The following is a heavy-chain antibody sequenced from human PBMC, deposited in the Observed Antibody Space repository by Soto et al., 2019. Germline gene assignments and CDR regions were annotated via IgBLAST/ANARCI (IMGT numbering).Heavy chain of an antibody. D-gene: IGHD2-2*01. J-gene: IGHJ5*02. CDR3: ARAGYCISTSGAVGGS. CDR1: GGSISSGGYY. Sequence: QVQLQESGPGLVKPSQTLSLTCTVSGGSISSGGYYWSWIRQHPGKGLEWIGYIYYSGSTYYNPSLDSRVIISVVTSRTPCSLKLSSVTAADTAVYYCARAGYCISTSGAVGGSWGQGTLVTVSS. V-gene: IGHV4-31*03. CDR2: IYYSGST.